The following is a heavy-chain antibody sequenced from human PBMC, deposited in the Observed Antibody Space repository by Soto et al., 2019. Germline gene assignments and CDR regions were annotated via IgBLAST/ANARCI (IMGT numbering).Heavy chain of an antibody. CDR2: ISSSSSTI. D-gene: IGHD3-3*01. CDR1: GFTFSSYS. Sequence: GGSLRLSCAASGFTFSSYSMNWVRQAPGKGLEWVSYISSSSSTIYYADSVKGRFTISRDNAKNSLYLQMNSLRDEDTAVYYCARDYDFWSGYLAYFDYWGQGTLVTVSS. J-gene: IGHJ4*02. V-gene: IGHV3-48*02. CDR3: ARDYDFWSGYLAYFDY.